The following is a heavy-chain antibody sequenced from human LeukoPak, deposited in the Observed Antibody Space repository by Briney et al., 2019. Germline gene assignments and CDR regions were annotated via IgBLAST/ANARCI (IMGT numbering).Heavy chain of an antibody. CDR3: ARTLVRGVLRGWFDP. CDR2: IYSSGST. D-gene: IGHD3-10*01. CDR1: GASIIDGDYY. J-gene: IGHJ5*02. V-gene: IGHV4-30-4*01. Sequence: SETLSLTCTVSGASIIDGDYYWSWIRQPPGKGLEWMGYIYSSGSTFYNPYFQSRLTISVDTSRNQFSLKLRSVIDADTAVYSCARTLVRGVLRGWFDPWGQGTLVIVSS.